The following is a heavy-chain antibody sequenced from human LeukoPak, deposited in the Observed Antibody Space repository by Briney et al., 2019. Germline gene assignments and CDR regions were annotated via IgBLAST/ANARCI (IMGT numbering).Heavy chain of an antibody. D-gene: IGHD2-21*02. J-gene: IGHJ3*02. V-gene: IGHV3-7*03. CDR1: GFTFSNYW. Sequence: GGSLRLSCAASGFTFSNYWMSWVRQAPGKGLEWVANIKHDGRDKHYVDSVKGRFTIARDSAKNSLNLQMNSLRAEDTAVYYCAKDPRSGDQDAFDIWGQGTMVTVSS. CDR3: AKDPRSGDQDAFDI. CDR2: IKHDGRDK.